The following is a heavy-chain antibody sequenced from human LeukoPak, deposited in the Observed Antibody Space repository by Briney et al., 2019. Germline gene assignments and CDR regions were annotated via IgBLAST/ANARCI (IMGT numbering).Heavy chain of an antibody. D-gene: IGHD3-9*01. V-gene: IGHV1-18*01. Sequence: GASVKVSCKASGYTFTSYGISWVRQAPGQGLEWMGWISAYNGNTNYAKKLQGRVTMTTDTSTSTAYMELRSLRSDDTAVYYCARDRFDWLRGPDAFDIWGQGTMVTVSS. CDR1: GYTFTSYG. J-gene: IGHJ3*02. CDR2: ISAYNGNT. CDR3: ARDRFDWLRGPDAFDI.